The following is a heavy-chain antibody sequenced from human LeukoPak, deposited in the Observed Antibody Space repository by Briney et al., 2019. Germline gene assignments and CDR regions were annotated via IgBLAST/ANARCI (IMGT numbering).Heavy chain of an antibody. Sequence: PGGSLRLSCAASGFTFSSYGMHWVRQAPGKGLEWVAFIRCDGSNKYYADSVKGRFTISRDNSKNTLYLQMNSLRAEDTAVYYCAKVPAGGVVVPAAIGYYYYYMDVWGKGTTVTVSS. CDR2: IRCDGSNK. J-gene: IGHJ6*03. V-gene: IGHV3-30*02. CDR3: AKVPAGGVVVPAAIGYYYYYMDV. D-gene: IGHD2-2*01. CDR1: GFTFSSYG.